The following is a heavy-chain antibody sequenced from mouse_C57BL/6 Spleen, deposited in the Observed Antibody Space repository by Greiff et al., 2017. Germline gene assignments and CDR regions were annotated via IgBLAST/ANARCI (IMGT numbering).Heavy chain of an antibody. CDR2: INPNNGGT. J-gene: IGHJ3*01. V-gene: IGHV1-18*01. CDR3: ARRDDYDGFAY. CDR1: GYTFTDYN. Sequence: EVQLQQSGPELVKPGASVTIPCKASGYTFTDYNMDWVKQSHGKSLEWIGDINPNNGGTIYNQKFKGKATLTVDKSSSTAYMELRSLTSEDTAVYYCARRDDYDGFAYWGQGTLVTVSA. D-gene: IGHD2-4*01.